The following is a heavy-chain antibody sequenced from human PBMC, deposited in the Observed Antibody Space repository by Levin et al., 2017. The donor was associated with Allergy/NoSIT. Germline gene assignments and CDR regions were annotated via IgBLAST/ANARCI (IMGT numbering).Heavy chain of an antibody. Sequence: SVKVSCKASGFTFTSSAVQWVRQARGQRLEWIGWIVVGSGNTNYAQKFQERVTITRDMSTSTAYMELSSLRSEDTAVYYCAADRLYDFWSGSKFDLWGRGTLVTVSS. CDR1: GFTFTSSA. J-gene: IGHJ2*01. CDR3: AADRLYDFWSGSKFDL. D-gene: IGHD3-3*01. CDR2: IVVGSGNT. V-gene: IGHV1-58*01.